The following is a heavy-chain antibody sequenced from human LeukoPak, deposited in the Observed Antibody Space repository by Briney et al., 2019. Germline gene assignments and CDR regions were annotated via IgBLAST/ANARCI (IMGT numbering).Heavy chain of an antibody. Sequence: GGSLRLSCAASGFTFSSYAMSWVRQAPGKGLEWVSAISGSGGSTYYADSVKGRFTISRDNSKNTLYLQMNSLRAEDTAVYYCAKGLLAYCGGDCFTDAFDIWGQGTMVTVSS. V-gene: IGHV3-23*01. D-gene: IGHD2-21*02. CDR2: ISGSGGST. CDR3: AKGLLAYCGGDCFTDAFDI. CDR1: GFTFSSYA. J-gene: IGHJ3*02.